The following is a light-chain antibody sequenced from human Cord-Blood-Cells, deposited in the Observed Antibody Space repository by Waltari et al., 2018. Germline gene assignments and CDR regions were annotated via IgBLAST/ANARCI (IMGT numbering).Light chain of an antibody. V-gene: IGLV2-14*01. CDR1: SSDVGGYNY. Sequence: QSALTQPASVSGSPGQSITIPCTGTSSDVGGYNYVSWYQQPPGKAPKLMIYDVSKRPSGVSNRFSGSKSGNTASLTISGLQAEDEADYYCSSYTSSSTEFGGGTKLTVL. CDR2: DVS. J-gene: IGLJ3*02. CDR3: SSYTSSSTE.